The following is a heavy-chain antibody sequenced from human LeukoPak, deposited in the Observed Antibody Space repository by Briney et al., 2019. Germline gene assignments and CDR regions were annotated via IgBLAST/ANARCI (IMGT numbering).Heavy chain of an antibody. J-gene: IGHJ4*02. CDR1: GFTFDDYA. V-gene: IGHV3-9*01. Sequence: GGSLRLSCAASGFTFDDYAMHWVRQAPGKGLEWVSGISWNSGSIGYADSVKGRFTTSRDNAKNSLYLQMNSLRAEDTAVYYCARDRTVPGRWLQLRAFGYWGQGALVTVSS. D-gene: IGHD5-24*01. CDR2: ISWNSGSI. CDR3: ARDRTVPGRWLQLRAFGY.